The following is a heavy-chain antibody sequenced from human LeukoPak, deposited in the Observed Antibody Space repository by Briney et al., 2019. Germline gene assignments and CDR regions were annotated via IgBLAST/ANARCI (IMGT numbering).Heavy chain of an antibody. J-gene: IGHJ4*02. V-gene: IGHV1-8*01. Sequence: ASGKVSGKASGYTFTSYDINWVRQATGQGLEWMGWMNPNSGNTGYAQKFQGRVTMTRNTSIGTAYMELSSLRSEDTAVYYCARGKVRAAAGVRSYYFDYWGQGTLVTVSS. CDR3: ARGKVRAAAGVRSYYFDY. D-gene: IGHD6-13*01. CDR1: GYTFTSYD. CDR2: MNPNSGNT.